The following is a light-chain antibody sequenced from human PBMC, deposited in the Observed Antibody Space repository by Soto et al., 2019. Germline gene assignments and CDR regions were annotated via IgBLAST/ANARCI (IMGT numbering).Light chain of an antibody. J-gene: IGLJ1*01. Sequence: SYELTQPPSVSVSPGQTASIPCSGDKLGDKYVCWYQQKPGQSPVLVIYQDNKRPSGIPERFSGSNSGNTATLTISGTQATDEDDYYCQAWDNSSAYVFGTGTKLTVL. CDR2: QDN. CDR1: KLGDKY. V-gene: IGLV3-1*01. CDR3: QAWDNSSAYV.